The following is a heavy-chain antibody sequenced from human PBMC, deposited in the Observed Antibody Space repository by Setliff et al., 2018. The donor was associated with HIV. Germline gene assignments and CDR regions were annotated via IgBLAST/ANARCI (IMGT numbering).Heavy chain of an antibody. Sequence: PSETLSLTCTVSGGSISGSVWSWIRQPPGKGLEFVGYIYYMGRTTYNPSLKSRLTISVDKSKSQFSLKVRSVTAADTAVYYCARVSIEVAGRYYHYYMDVWGKGTTVTVSS. J-gene: IGHJ6*03. CDR3: ARVSIEVAGRYYHYYMDV. CDR1: GGSISGSV. V-gene: IGHV4-59*01. D-gene: IGHD6-19*01. CDR2: IYYMGRT.